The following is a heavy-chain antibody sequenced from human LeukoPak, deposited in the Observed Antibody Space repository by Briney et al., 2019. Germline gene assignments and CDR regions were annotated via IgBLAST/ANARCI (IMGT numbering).Heavy chain of an antibody. Sequence: PGGSLRLSCAASGFTFSSYWMSWVHQAPGKGLEWVANIKQDGSEKYYVDSVKGRFTISRDNSKNTLYLQMNSLRAEDTAVYYCARELGIAAASFDYWGQGTLVTVSS. CDR2: IKQDGSEK. CDR3: ARELGIAAASFDY. V-gene: IGHV3-7*01. D-gene: IGHD6-25*01. J-gene: IGHJ4*02. CDR1: GFTFSSYW.